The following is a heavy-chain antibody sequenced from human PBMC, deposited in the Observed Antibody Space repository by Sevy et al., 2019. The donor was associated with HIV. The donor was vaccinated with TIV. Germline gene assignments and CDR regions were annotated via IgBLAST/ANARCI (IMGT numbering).Heavy chain of an antibody. Sequence: SETLSLTCSVYGGSFSGYYWSWIRQPPGKGLEWIGEINHSGSTNYNPSLKSRVTISVDTSKNQFSLKLSSLTAADTAVYYCARSGGIAARIFSYYYYGMDVWGQGTTVTVSS. D-gene: IGHD6-6*01. V-gene: IGHV4-34*01. CDR3: ARSGGIAARIFSYYYYGMDV. J-gene: IGHJ6*02. CDR1: GGSFSGYY. CDR2: INHSGST.